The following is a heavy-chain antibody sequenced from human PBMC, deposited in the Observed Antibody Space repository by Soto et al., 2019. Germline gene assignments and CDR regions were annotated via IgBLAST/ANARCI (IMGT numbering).Heavy chain of an antibody. J-gene: IGHJ6*02. CDR1: GFTFSSYA. Sequence: PGGSLRLSCAASGFTFSSYAMHWVRQAPGKGLEWVAVISYDGSNKYYADSVKGRFTISRDNSKNTLYLQMNSLRAEEAAVYYCATLEVTCYGDYGSLDYYYGMDVWGQGTTVTVSS. V-gene: IGHV3-30-3*01. D-gene: IGHD4-17*01. CDR3: ATLEVTCYGDYGSLDYYYGMDV. CDR2: ISYDGSNK.